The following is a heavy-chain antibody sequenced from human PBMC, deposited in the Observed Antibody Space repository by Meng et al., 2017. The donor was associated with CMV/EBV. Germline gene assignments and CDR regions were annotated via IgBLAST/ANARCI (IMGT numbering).Heavy chain of an antibody. V-gene: IGHV1-69*02. D-gene: IGHD2-21*01. CDR3: ASRYCGGDCPIEFEGQFDY. J-gene: IGHJ4*02. CDR1: GGTFSSYT. Sequence: SVKVSCKASGGTFSSYTISWVRQAPGQGLEWMGRIIPILGIANYAQKFQGRVTITADKSTSTAYMELSSLRSEDTAVYYCASRYCGGDCPIEFEGQFDYWGQGTLVTVSS. CDR2: IIPILGIA.